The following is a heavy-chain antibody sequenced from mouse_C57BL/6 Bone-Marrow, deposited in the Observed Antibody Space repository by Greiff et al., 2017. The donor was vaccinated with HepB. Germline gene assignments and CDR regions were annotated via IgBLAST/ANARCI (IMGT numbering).Heavy chain of an antibody. CDR1: GYAFSSSW. CDR3: ASDYYGSSYRFAY. Sequence: QVQLKQSGPELVKPGASVKISCKASGYAFSSSWMNWVKQRPGKGLEWIGRIYPGDGDTNYNGKFKGKATLTADKSSSTAYMQLSSLTSEDSAVYFCASDYYGSSYRFAYWGQGTLVTVSA. D-gene: IGHD1-1*01. V-gene: IGHV1-82*01. J-gene: IGHJ3*01. CDR2: IYPGDGDT.